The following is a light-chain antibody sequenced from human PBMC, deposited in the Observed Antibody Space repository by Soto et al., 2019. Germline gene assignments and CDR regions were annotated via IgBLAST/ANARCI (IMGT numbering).Light chain of an antibody. CDR2: GAS. V-gene: IGKV3D-15*01. Sequence: EIVMTRSPATLSVSPGERATLSCRASQTVSSNLAWYQQKPGQAPRLLIYGASTRATGIPARFSGSGSGTEFTLTIGSLQSEDFAIYYCQQYNKWPLTFGGGTKVETK. CDR1: QTVSSN. J-gene: IGKJ4*01. CDR3: QQYNKWPLT.